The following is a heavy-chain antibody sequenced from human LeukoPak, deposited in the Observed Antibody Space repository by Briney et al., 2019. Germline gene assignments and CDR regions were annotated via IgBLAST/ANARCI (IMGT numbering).Heavy chain of an antibody. CDR3: ARELWFGELALDY. CDR1: GFTFSSYA. D-gene: IGHD3-10*01. J-gene: IGHJ4*02. V-gene: IGHV3-30*04. CDR2: ISYDGSNK. Sequence: GGSLRLSCAASGFTFSSYAMHWVRRAPGKGLEWVAVISYDGSNKYYADSVKGRFTISRDNSKNTLYLQMNSLRAEDTAVYYCARELWFGELALDYWGQGTLVTVSS.